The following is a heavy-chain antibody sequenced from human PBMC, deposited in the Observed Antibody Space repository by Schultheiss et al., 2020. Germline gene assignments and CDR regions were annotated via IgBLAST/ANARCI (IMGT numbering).Heavy chain of an antibody. CDR2: IYYSGST. CDR3: ARELTRLITPPDDAFDI. CDR1: GGSISSYY. Sequence: SETLSLTCTVSGGSISSYYWSWIRQPPGKGLEWIGYIYYSGSTNYNPSLKSRVTISVDTSKNQFSLRLSSVTAADTAVYYCARELTRLITPPDDAFDIWGQGTTVTVSS. V-gene: IGHV4-4*08. D-gene: IGHD2-8*01. J-gene: IGHJ3*02.